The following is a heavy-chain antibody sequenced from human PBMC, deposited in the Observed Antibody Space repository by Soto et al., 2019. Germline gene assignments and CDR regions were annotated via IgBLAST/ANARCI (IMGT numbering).Heavy chain of an antibody. CDR1: SGSISSAHW. V-gene: IGHV4-4*02. CDR2: IYHSGST. Sequence: QVQLQESGPGLVKPSGTLSLTCAVSSGSISSAHWWNWVRQPPGKGLEWIGEIYHSGSTNYNPSLKSRVTVSVDKSMNQFSLKLTSVTAADMAVYYCATNSYYSLGVWGQGTTVTVSS. J-gene: IGHJ6*02. CDR3: ATNSYYSLGV.